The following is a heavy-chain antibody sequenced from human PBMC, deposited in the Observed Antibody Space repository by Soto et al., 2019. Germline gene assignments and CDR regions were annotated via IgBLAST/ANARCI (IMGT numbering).Heavy chain of an antibody. Sequence: GGSLTLSCAASGFTFSSYWMHWVRQPPGKGLVWVSRINSDGSSTSYADSVKGRFTISRDNAKNTLYLQMNSLRAEDTAVYYCARAPNLMVYAPDFDYWGQGTLVTVSS. V-gene: IGHV3-74*01. J-gene: IGHJ4*02. CDR3: ARAPNLMVYAPDFDY. D-gene: IGHD2-8*01. CDR2: INSDGSST. CDR1: GFTFSSYW.